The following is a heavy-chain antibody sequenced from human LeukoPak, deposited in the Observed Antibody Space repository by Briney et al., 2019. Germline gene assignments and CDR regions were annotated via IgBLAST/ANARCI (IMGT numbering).Heavy chain of an antibody. CDR3: ARGSGYVLDY. CDR1: GFSFSAFE. CDR2: ISTGGRTI. D-gene: IGHD2-15*01. J-gene: IGHJ4*02. V-gene: IGHV3-48*03. Sequence: GGSLRLSCAASGFSFSAFEMNWDRQAPGKGLEWISHISTGGRTIYYADSVKGRFTISRDNAKNSLYLQMNSLRGEDTGVYYCARGSGYVLDYWTQGTLVTASS.